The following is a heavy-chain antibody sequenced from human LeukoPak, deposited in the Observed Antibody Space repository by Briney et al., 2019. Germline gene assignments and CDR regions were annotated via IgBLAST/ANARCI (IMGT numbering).Heavy chain of an antibody. V-gene: IGHV4-38-2*02. CDR2: IYHSGST. CDR3: ARWVVFWCGCWRAFVGGVLPSRTNWFDP. D-gene: IGHD3-3*01. CDR1: GYSISSGYY. J-gene: IGHJ5*02. Sequence: SETLSLTCTVSGYSISSGYYWGWIRQPPVKGLEWIGEIYHSGSTNYNPSLKSRVTISVDKSKNQFSLKLSSVTAADTAVYSCARWVVFWCGCWRAFVGGVLPSRTNWFDPWGQGTLVTVSS.